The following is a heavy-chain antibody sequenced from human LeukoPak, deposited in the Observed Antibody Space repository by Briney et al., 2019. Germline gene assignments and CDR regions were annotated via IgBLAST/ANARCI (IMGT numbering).Heavy chain of an antibody. Sequence: PPQTLSLTCAVSGGSISSGGSSWSWIRQPPGKGLEWIGYIYHSESTYYTPSLKSRVTISVDRSKNQFSLKVSSVTAADTAVYYCARGAMVRGIIPGYFDHWGQGTLVTVSS. CDR1: GGSISSGGSS. V-gene: IGHV4-30-2*01. CDR2: IYHSEST. J-gene: IGHJ4*02. D-gene: IGHD3-10*01. CDR3: ARGAMVRGIIPGYFDH.